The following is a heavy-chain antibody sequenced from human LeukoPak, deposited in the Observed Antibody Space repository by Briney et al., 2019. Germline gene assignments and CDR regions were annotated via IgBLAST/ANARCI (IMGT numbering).Heavy chain of an antibody. J-gene: IGHJ4*02. V-gene: IGHV3-23*01. Sequence: GGSLRLSCAASGFTFSSYAMSWVRQAPGKGLEWVSAISGSGGSTYYADSVKGRFTISRDNSKNTLYLRMNSLRAEDTAVYYCAKGFGRSSYYFDYWGQGTLVTVSS. CDR3: AKGFGRSSYYFDY. CDR2: ISGSGGST. CDR1: GFTFSSYA. D-gene: IGHD6-19*01.